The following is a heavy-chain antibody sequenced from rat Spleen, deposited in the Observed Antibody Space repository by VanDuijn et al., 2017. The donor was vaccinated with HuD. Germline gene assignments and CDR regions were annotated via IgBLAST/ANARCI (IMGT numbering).Heavy chain of an antibody. Sequence: QVQLKESGPGLVQPSQTLSLTCTVSGFSLTGNNVHWVRQPPGKGLEWMGRMRYDGDTYYNSALKSRLSISRDTSKNQVFLKMNSLQTDDTAIYYCTRDYYDGSYSPFDYWGQGVMVTVSS. D-gene: IGHD1-12*02. CDR3: TRDYYDGSYSPFDY. CDR2: MRYDGDT. V-gene: IGHV2S30*01. J-gene: IGHJ2*01. CDR1: GFSLTGNN.